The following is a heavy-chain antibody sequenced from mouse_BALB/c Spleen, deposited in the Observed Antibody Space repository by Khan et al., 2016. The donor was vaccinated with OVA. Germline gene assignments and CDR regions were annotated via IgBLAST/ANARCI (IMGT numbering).Heavy chain of an antibody. V-gene: IGHV5-9-3*01. CDR3: ARSPYGNFAY. J-gene: IGHJ3*01. Sequence: EVQRVESGGALVKPGGSLKLSCAASGFTFSTYAMSWVRQTPEKRLEWVATISSDGDYTYYPDNVTGRFTISRDNAKNTLYLQMSSLRSEDTARYYCARSPYGNFAYWGQGTLVTVSA. D-gene: IGHD2-1*01. CDR1: GFTFSTYA. CDR2: ISSDGDYT.